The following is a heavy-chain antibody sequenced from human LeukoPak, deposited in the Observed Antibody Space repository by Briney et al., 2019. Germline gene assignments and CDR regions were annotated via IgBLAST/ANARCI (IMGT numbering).Heavy chain of an antibody. CDR2: INPNSGGT. CDR1: GYTFTGYY. D-gene: IGHD4-17*01. CDR3: ARVRVGDYVTGAFDI. V-gene: IGHV1-2*02. J-gene: IGHJ3*02. Sequence: ASVKVSCKASGYTFTGYYMHWVRQAPGQGLEWMGWINPNSGGTNYAQKFQGRVTMTRDTSISTAYMELSRLRSDDTAVYYCARVRVGDYVTGAFDIWGQGTMVTVSS.